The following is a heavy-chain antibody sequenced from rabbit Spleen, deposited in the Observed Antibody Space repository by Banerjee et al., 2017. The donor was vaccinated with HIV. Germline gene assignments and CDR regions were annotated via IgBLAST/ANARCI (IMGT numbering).Heavy chain of an antibody. CDR1: GFSFIAGYY. CDR3: ATSYGSSVDSFRVNL. CDR2: IHGGSKNNI. D-gene: IGHD8-1*01. Sequence: QSLEESGGDLVKPGASLTLTCTASGFSFIAGYYMCWVRQAPGKGLEWIACIHGGSKNNIYYASWAKGRFTISKTSSTTVTLQMTSLTVADTATYFCATSYGSSVDSFRVNLWGPGTLVTVS. J-gene: IGHJ4*01. V-gene: IGHV1S40*01.